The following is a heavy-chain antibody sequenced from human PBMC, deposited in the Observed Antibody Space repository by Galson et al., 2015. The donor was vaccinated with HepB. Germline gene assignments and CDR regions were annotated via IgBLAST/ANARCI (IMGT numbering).Heavy chain of an antibody. Sequence: VKVSCKASGYTFTSYGISWVRQAPGQGLEWMRWISAYNGNTNYAQKLQGRVTMTTDTSTSTAYMELRSLRSDDTAVYYCARERTPINWFDHWGQGTLVTVSS. V-gene: IGHV1-18*04. CDR1: GYTFTSYG. CDR3: ARERTPINWFDH. CDR2: ISAYNGNT. J-gene: IGHJ5*02.